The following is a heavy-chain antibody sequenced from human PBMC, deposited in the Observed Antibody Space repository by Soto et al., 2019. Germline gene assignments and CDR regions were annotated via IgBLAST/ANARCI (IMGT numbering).Heavy chain of an antibody. V-gene: IGHV3-53*02. D-gene: IGHD3-10*01. CDR1: GFTVSSNY. CDR2: IYSGGST. J-gene: IGHJ6*02. Sequence: EVQLVETGGGLIQPGGSLRLSCAASGFTVSSNYMSWVRQAPGKGLEWVSVIYSGGSTYYADSVKGRFTISRDNSKNTLYLQMNSLRAEDTAVYYCARDRGVSPPNYYYIGMDVWGQGATVTVSS. CDR3: ARDRGVSPPNYYYIGMDV.